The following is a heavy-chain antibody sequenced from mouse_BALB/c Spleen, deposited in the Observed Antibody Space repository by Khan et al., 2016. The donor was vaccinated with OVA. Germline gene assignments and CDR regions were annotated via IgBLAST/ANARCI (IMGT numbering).Heavy chain of an antibody. CDR3: SRSGYGSFAC. D-gene: IGHD1-2*01. CDR2: IYPNNGVT. J-gene: IGHJ3*01. V-gene: IGHV1S29*02. CDR1: GYTFTDYN. Sequence: VQLKQSGPELVKPGASVKISCKASGYTFTDYNMDWVKQSLGKSLEWIGYIYPNNGVTGYNQKFKTKATLTVDSSSSTAYMELRSLTSEDSAVYFCSRSGYGSFACWGQGTLVTVSA.